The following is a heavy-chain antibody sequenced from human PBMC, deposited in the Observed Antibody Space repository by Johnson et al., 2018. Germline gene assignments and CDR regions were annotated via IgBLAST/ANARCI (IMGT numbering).Heavy chain of an antibody. J-gene: IGHJ1*01. CDR1: GFNFDDYA. CDR3: AKATNRDYDDYEYFQH. CDR2: ISWNSGRI. V-gene: IGHV3-9*01. D-gene: IGHD4-17*01. Sequence: VQLVQSGGGLVQPGRSLRLSCAASGFNFDDYAMHWVRQAPGKGLEWVSGISWNSGRIGSADSVKGRFTIPRKNAKNSLYWQMNSLRVEDKALYYCAKATNRDYDDYEYFQHWGQGTLVTVSS.